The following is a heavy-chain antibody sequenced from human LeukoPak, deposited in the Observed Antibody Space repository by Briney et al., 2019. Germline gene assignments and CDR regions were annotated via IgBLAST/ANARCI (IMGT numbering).Heavy chain of an antibody. CDR2: INPNSGGT. V-gene: IGHV1-2*02. D-gene: IGHD3-22*01. CDR1: GYTFTGYY. Sequence: ASVKVSCKASGYTFTGYYMHWVRQAPGQGLEWIGWINPNSGGTNYAQKFQGRVTMTRDTSISTAYMELSRLRSDDTAVYYCARAFHYYYDSSGYSDDYWGQGTLVTVSS. CDR3: ARAFHYYYDSSGYSDDY. J-gene: IGHJ4*02.